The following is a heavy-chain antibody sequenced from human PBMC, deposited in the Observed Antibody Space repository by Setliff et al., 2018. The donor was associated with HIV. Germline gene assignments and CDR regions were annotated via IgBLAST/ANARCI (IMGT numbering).Heavy chain of an antibody. D-gene: IGHD7-27*01. J-gene: IGHJ5*02. CDR1: GGSISSGDYY. Sequence: LSLTCTVSGGSISSGDYYWNWIRQTPGKRLEWIGFFYYGGSTDYNPALKNRVAISVDTSRNRVSLKMTSVTAADTAVYYCARARLLGGFLSWGRGALVTVSS. CDR2: FYYGGST. V-gene: IGHV4-61*08. CDR3: ARARLLGGFLS.